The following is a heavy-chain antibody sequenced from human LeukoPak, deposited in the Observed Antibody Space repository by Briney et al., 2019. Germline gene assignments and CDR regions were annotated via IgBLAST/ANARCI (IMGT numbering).Heavy chain of an antibody. CDR2: LYRAGQT. CDR1: GFSVSDSS. Sequence: GSLRLSCAASGFSVSDSSMSWVRQAPGKRLEWVSVLYRAGQTYYAESVQGRFVISRDHSKDTLYLQMNSLRPEDTAVYYCARDYPFNAFDVWGQGTKVIVSS. V-gene: IGHV3-66*01. J-gene: IGHJ3*01. CDR3: ARDYPFNAFDV.